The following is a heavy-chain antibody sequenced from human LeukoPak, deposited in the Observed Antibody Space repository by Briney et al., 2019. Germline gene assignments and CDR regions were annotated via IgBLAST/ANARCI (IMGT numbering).Heavy chain of an antibody. J-gene: IGHJ5*02. Sequence: GGSLRLSCAASGFAFNTYWIHWVRQTPGKELVWVSRINGDGSSTSYADSVKGRFTISRDNAKNTLYLQMNSLRAEETAVYYCARDKGYGIDLWGQGTLVTVSS. V-gene: IGHV3-74*01. CDR3: ARDKGYGIDL. CDR1: GFAFNTYW. CDR2: INGDGSST. D-gene: IGHD2-15*01.